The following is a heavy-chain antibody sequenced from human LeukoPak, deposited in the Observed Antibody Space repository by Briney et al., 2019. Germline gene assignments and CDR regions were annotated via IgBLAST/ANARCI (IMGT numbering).Heavy chain of an antibody. CDR2: IKQDGSEK. Sequence: PGGSLRLSCAASGFTFSSYWMSWVRQAPGKGLEWVANIKQDGSEKYYVDSVKGRFTISRDNAKNSLYLQMNSLRAEDTAVYYCARDLTYYYDSSGLSNYYYYYGMDVWGQGTTVTVSS. V-gene: IGHV3-7*01. D-gene: IGHD3-22*01. J-gene: IGHJ6*02. CDR1: GFTFSSYW. CDR3: ARDLTYYYDSSGLSNYYYYYGMDV.